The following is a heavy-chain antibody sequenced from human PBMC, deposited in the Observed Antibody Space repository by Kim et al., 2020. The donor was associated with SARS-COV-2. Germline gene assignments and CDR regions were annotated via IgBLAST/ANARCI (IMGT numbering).Heavy chain of an antibody. D-gene: IGHD6-25*01. Sequence: SYSTSLATKLTLSKDTSKTQVVLTMTSMDPVDTATYYCARIRSSGETFDYWGQGTLVTVSS. V-gene: IGHV2-70*01. J-gene: IGHJ4*02. CDR3: ARIRSSGETFDY.